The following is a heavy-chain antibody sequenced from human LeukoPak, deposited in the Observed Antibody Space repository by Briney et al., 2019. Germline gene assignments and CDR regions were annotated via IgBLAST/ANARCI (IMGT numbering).Heavy chain of an antibody. CDR3: ARLYYGSGVDY. V-gene: IGHV4-38-2*01. CDR2: IYHSGST. J-gene: IGHJ4*02. CDR1: GYSISSGYY. D-gene: IGHD3-10*01. Sequence: SETLSLTCAVSGYSISSGYYWGWIRQPPGKGLEWIGSIYHSGSTYYNPSLKSRVTISVDTSKNQFSLKLSSVTAADTAVYYCARLYYGSGVDYWGQGILVTVSS.